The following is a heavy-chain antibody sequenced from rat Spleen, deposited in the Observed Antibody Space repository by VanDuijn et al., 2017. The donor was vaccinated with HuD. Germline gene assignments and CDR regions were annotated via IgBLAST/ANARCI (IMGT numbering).Heavy chain of an antibody. Sequence: EVQLVESGGGLVQPGRSMKLSCAASGFTFSNYDMAWVRQAPTKGLEWVASISYDGSSTYYRDSVKGRFTISRDNAKSTLYLQMDSLRSEDTATYYCTTEDIYYYSGDVYWGQGVMVTVSS. CDR1: GFTFSNYD. CDR3: TTEDIYYYSGDVY. V-gene: IGHV5-20*01. J-gene: IGHJ2*01. D-gene: IGHD1-1*01. CDR2: ISYDGSST.